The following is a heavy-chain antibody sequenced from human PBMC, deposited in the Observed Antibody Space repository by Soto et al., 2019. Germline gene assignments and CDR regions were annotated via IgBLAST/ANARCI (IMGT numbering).Heavy chain of an antibody. D-gene: IGHD6-13*01. CDR2: IIPIFGTA. CDR1: GGTFSSYA. J-gene: IGHJ4*02. Sequence: QVQLVQSGAEVKKPGSSVKVSCKASGGTFSSYAISWVRQAPGQGLEWMGGIIPIFGTANYAQKFQGRVTITADESTSTAYMELSSLRSEAPAVYYCASSLSAAVDLAPGGQGTLVTVSS. CDR3: ASSLSAAVDLAP. V-gene: IGHV1-69*01.